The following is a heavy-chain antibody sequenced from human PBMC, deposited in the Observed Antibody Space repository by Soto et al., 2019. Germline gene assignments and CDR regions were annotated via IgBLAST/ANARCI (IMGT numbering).Heavy chain of an antibody. Sequence: QVQLVQSGAEVKKPGASVKVSCKAFGYTFTSYGISWVRQAPGQGLEWMGWISVNSGNTNYAQKLQGRVTMTTDTSTSTAYMELRSLRSDDTAVYYCARGGRDGSGKDYYDGMDVWGQGTTVTVSS. CDR1: GYTFTSYG. V-gene: IGHV1-18*01. D-gene: IGHD3-10*01. CDR2: ISVNSGNT. J-gene: IGHJ6*02. CDR3: ARGGRDGSGKDYYDGMDV.